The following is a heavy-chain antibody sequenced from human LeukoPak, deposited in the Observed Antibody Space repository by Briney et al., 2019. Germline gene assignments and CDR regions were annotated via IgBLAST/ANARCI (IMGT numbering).Heavy chain of an antibody. V-gene: IGHV1-24*01. Sequence: ASVKVSCKVSGYTLTELSMHWVRQAPGKGLEGMGGCDPEDGETIYAQKFQGTVTMTEDTSTDTAYMELSSLRSEDTAVYYCATGPITMVRGVITLSFDYWGQGTLVAVSS. CDR1: GYTLTELS. D-gene: IGHD3-10*01. J-gene: IGHJ4*02. CDR3: ATGPITMVRGVITLSFDY. CDR2: CDPEDGET.